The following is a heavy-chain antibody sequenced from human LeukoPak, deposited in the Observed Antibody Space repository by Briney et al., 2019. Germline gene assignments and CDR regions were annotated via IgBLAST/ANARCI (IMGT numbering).Heavy chain of an antibody. CDR1: GFTFSDYY. D-gene: IGHD3-22*01. V-gene: IGHV3-11*04. Sequence: GGSLRLSCAASGFTFSDYYMSWIRQAPGKGLEWVSYISSSGSTIYYADSVKGRFTISRDDAKNSLYLQMNSLRAEDTAVYYCARDYYDSSGYYYFDYWGQGTLVTVSS. CDR3: ARDYYDSSGYYYFDY. J-gene: IGHJ4*02. CDR2: ISSSGSTI.